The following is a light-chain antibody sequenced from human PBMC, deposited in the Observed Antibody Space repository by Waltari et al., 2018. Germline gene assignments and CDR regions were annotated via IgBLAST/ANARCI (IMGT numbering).Light chain of an antibody. CDR1: SSNIGRNY. CDR2: KNG. V-gene: IGLV1-47*01. Sequence: QSVLTQPPSASGTPGQGVTISCSGSSSNIGRNYVCWYQQLPGTTPKPLIYKNGQRPSGVPDRFSGSKSGTSASLAVSGLRSEDEADYYCAAWDDSLSGPVFGGGTKLTVL. CDR3: AAWDDSLSGPV. J-gene: IGLJ2*01.